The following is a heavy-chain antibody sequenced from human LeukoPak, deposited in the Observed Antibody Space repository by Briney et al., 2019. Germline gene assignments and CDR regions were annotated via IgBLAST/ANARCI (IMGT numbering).Heavy chain of an antibody. CDR2: ISNSSTYI. D-gene: IGHD5-18*01. J-gene: IGHJ4*02. V-gene: IGHV3-21*01. Sequence: GGSLRLSCAASGFTFSSYNVNWVRQAPGKGLEWVSSISNSSTYIYYADSVKGRFTISRDNAKNSLYLQMNSLRAEDTAVYYCARVDTAMVTSFDYWGQGTLVTVSS. CDR3: ARVDTAMVTSFDY. CDR1: GFTFSSYN.